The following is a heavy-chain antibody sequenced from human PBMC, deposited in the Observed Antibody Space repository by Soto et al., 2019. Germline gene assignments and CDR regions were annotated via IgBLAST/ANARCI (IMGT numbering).Heavy chain of an antibody. Sequence: ASVKVSCKASGGTFSSHAISCVRQAPGQGLEWMGGIIPIFGTANYTQKFQGRVTITADESTSTAYMELSSLRSEDTAVYYCARSPYSSSSLFDYWGQGTLVTVSS. D-gene: IGHD6-6*01. CDR1: GGTFSSHA. CDR2: IIPIFGTA. V-gene: IGHV1-69*13. CDR3: ARSPYSSSSLFDY. J-gene: IGHJ4*02.